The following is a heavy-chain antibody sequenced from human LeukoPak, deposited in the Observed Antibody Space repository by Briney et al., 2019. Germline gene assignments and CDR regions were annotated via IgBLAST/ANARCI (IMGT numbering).Heavy chain of an antibody. CDR1: GFTFSNAW. Sequence: GGSLRLSCAASGFTFSNAWMSWVRQAPGKGLEWVGRIKSKTDGGTTDYAAPVKGRFTISRDDSKNTLYLQMNSLKTEDTAVYYCTTEVLRFLEWFEADYYYYYMDVWGKGTTVTVSS. CDR2: IKSKTDGGTT. V-gene: IGHV3-15*01. CDR3: TTEVLRFLEWFEADYYYYYMDV. J-gene: IGHJ6*03. D-gene: IGHD3-3*01.